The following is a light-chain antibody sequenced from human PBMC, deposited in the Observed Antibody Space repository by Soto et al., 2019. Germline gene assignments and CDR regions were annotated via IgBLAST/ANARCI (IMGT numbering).Light chain of an antibody. CDR3: QQLDLYPIT. CDR2: LAT. Sequence: DIQLTQSPSPLSASIGDRVTITCRASQDISRYLAWYQQKPGTAPRLLISLATTLQGGVPSRFSGSGSGTEFTLTISSLQPEDIATYYCQQLDLYPITFGPGTAVNIK. V-gene: IGKV1-9*01. J-gene: IGKJ3*01. CDR1: QDISRY.